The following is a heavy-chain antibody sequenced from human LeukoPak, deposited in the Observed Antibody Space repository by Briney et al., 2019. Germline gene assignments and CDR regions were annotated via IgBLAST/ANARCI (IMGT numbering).Heavy chain of an antibody. CDR1: GFTFSSYA. CDR2: ISGSGGST. Sequence: PGGSLRLSCAASGFTFSSYAMSWVRQAPGKGLEWVSAISGSGGSTYYADSVKGRFTISRDNSKNTLYLQMNSLRAGDTAVYYCAKYFASGSYYKLPHWGQGTLVTVSS. J-gene: IGHJ1*01. V-gene: IGHV3-23*01. CDR3: AKYFASGSYYKLPH. D-gene: IGHD3-10*01.